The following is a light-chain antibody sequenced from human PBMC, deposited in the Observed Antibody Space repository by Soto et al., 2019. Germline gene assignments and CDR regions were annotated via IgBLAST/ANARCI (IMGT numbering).Light chain of an antibody. J-gene: IGKJ5*01. CDR2: GES. CDR1: RDVSSGL. CDR3: QKYGSTSIT. V-gene: IGKV3-20*01. Sequence: ELVLTQSPATLSLSPGDRATLSCRASRDVSSGLLAWYQQKPGQAPRLLIYGESSRATGIPDRFTGSGSGTDFNLTISSLEPEDFALHHCQKYGSTSITCGQGTRLEIK.